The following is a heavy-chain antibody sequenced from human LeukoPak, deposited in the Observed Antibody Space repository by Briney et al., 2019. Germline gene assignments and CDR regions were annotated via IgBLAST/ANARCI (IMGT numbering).Heavy chain of an antibody. V-gene: IGHV4-4*07. CDR2: IYSSGIT. Sequence: SETLSLTCTVSGGSVSGYYWSLIRQPAGKGLEWIGRIYSSGITTYNPSLKSRVTMSVDTSKNQLSLKLTSVTATDTAVYYCVRDSGSGSIRYMDVWGKGTTVTVSS. J-gene: IGHJ6*03. D-gene: IGHD3-10*01. CDR3: VRDSGSGSIRYMDV. CDR1: GGSVSGYY.